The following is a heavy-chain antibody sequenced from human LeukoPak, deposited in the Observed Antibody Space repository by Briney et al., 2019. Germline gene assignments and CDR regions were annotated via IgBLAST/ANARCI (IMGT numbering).Heavy chain of an antibody. V-gene: IGHV3-30*03. J-gene: IGHJ4*02. Sequence: PGGSLRLSCAASGFTFSSYGMHWVRQAPGKGLEWVAVISYDGSNKYYADSVKGRFTISRDNSKNTLHLQMNSLRAEDTAVYYCVREDSSGYYYSGIRFDYWGQGTLVTVSS. CDR1: GFTFSSYG. CDR2: ISYDGSNK. D-gene: IGHD3-22*01. CDR3: VREDSSGYYYSGIRFDY.